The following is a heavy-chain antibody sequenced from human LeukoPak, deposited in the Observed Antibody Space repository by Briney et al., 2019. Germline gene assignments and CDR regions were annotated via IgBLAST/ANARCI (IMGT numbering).Heavy chain of an antibody. D-gene: IGHD6-6*01. V-gene: IGHV4-34*01. CDR1: GGSFSGYY. Sequence: SETLSLTCAVYGGSFSGYYWSWIRQPPGKGLEWIGEINHSGSTNYNPSLKSRVTISVDTSKNQFSLKLSSVTAADTAVYYCASRSYEYSSSEETYYYYYMDVWGKGTTVTVSS. CDR2: INHSGST. CDR3: ASRSYEYSSSEETYYYYYMDV. J-gene: IGHJ6*03.